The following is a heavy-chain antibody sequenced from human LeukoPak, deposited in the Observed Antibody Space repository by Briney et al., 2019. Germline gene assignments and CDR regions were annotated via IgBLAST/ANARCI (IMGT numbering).Heavy chain of an antibody. CDR2: ISGSGGST. V-gene: IGHV3-23*01. CDR1: GFTFSSYA. D-gene: IGHD5-18*01. Sequence: PGGSLRLSCAASGFTFSSYAMSWVRQAPGKGLEWVSAISGSGGSTYYADSVKGRFTISRDNSKNTLYLQMNSLRAEDTAVYYCANDREQLWLNPWDYWGQGTLVTVSS. CDR3: ANDREQLWLNPWDY. J-gene: IGHJ4*02.